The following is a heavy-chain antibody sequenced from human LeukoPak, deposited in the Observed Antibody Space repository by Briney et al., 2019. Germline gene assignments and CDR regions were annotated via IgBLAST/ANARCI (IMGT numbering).Heavy chain of an antibody. V-gene: IGHV4-39*07. CDR1: GGSISSSSYY. J-gene: IGHJ6*02. CDR2: IYYSGST. Sequence: PSETLSLTCTVSGGSISSSSYYWGWIRQPPGKGLEWIGSIYYSGSTYYNPSLKSRVTISVDTSKNQFSLKLSSVTAADTAVYYCARDEPGIAAAGSLHYYYYYGMDVWGQGTTVTVSS. CDR3: ARDEPGIAAAGSLHYYYYYGMDV. D-gene: IGHD6-13*01.